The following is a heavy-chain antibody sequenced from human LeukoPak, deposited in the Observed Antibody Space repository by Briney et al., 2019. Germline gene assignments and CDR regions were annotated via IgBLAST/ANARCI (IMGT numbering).Heavy chain of an antibody. J-gene: IGHJ4*02. D-gene: IGHD5-18*01. CDR2: INHSGST. CDR1: GGSFSGYY. CDR3: ARGGLSGYSYGYYFDY. Sequence: SETLSLTCAVYGGSFSGYYWSWIRQPPGKGLEWIGEINHSGSTNYNPSLKSRVTISVDTSKNQFSLKLRSVTAADTAVYYCARGGLSGYSYGYYFDYWGQGTLVTVSS. V-gene: IGHV4-34*01.